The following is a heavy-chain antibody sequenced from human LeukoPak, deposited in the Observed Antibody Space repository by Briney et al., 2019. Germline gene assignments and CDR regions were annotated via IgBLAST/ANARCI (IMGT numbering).Heavy chain of an antibody. Sequence: QSGRSLRLSCAASGFTFSSYAMHWVRQAPGKGLEWVSAISGSGGATYHADADSVKGRFTISRDNSKNALYLEINDLRAEDTAVYYCAKDGYNYDSSGHFDYWGQGTLVTVSS. CDR1: GFTFSSYA. CDR2: ISGSGGAT. CDR3: AKDGYNYDSSGHFDY. J-gene: IGHJ4*02. V-gene: IGHV3-23*01. D-gene: IGHD3-22*01.